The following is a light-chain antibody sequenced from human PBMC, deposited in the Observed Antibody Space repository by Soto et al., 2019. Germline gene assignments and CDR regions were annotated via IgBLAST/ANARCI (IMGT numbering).Light chain of an antibody. V-gene: IGKV3-20*01. CDR2: GAS. Sequence: EIVLTQSPGTLSLSPGERATLSCRASQSVSSFFAWYQQKPGQAPRLLIHGASTRATGIPDRFSGSGSGTDFTPTVSRLEPEDFAVYYCQQYVKSPRTFGQGTRVEIK. J-gene: IGKJ1*01. CDR3: QQYVKSPRT. CDR1: QSVSSF.